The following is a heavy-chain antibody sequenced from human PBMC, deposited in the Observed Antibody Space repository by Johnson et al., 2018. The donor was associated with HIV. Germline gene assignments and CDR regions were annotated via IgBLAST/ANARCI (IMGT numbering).Heavy chain of an antibody. D-gene: IGHD3-22*01. CDR1: GFTFSSYA. J-gene: IGHJ3*02. V-gene: IGHV3-30*04. CDR3: TRGLPGYYDSSGYPTGGHAFDI. Sequence: QVQLVESGGGVVQPGRSLRLSCAASGFTFSSYAMHWVRQAPGKGLEWVAVISYDGSDKYYADSVKGRFTISRDNSKNRLYLQMNSLRAGDTAVYYCTRGLPGYYDSSGYPTGGHAFDIWGQGTMVTVSS. CDR2: ISYDGSDK.